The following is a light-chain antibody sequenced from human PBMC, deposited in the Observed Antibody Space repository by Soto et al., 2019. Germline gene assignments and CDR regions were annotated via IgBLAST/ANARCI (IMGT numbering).Light chain of an antibody. V-gene: IGLV2-23*02. J-gene: IGLJ3*02. CDR3: CSYAGSSTSFWV. CDR1: SSDVGSYNL. Sequence: QSALTQPASVSGSPGQSITISCTGTSSDVGSYNLVSWYQQHPGKAPKLMIYEVSKRPSGVSNRFSGSKSGNTASLTISGLQAEDEADYYCCSYAGSSTSFWVFGGGTKVTVL. CDR2: EVS.